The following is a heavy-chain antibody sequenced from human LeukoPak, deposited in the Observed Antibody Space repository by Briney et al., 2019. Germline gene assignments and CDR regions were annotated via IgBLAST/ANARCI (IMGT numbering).Heavy chain of an antibody. J-gene: IGHJ4*02. CDR3: ATAYCYATAD. CDR1: GFTFSSYW. Sequence: GGSLRLSCAASGFTFSSYWMSWVRQAPGKGLEWVANIKPDGSEKYYVDSVKGRFTISRDNPRNSLYLQMNSLSAEDTAVYYCATAYCYATADWGQGTLVTVSS. D-gene: IGHD2-21*01. V-gene: IGHV3-7*01. CDR2: IKPDGSEK.